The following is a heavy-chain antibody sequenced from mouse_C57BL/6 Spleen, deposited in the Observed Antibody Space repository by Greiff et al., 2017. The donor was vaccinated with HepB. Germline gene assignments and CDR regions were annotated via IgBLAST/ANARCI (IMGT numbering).Heavy chain of an antibody. Sequence: EVKVVESGGGLVQPGGSLSLSCAASGFTFTDYYMSWVRQPPGKALEWLGFIRNKANGYTTEYSASVKGRFTISRDNSQSILYLQMNALRAEDSATYDCASSYGSSYYYAMDYWGQGTSVTVSS. CDR2: IRNKANGYTT. J-gene: IGHJ4*01. V-gene: IGHV7-3*01. CDR3: ASSYGSSYYYAMDY. D-gene: IGHD1-1*01. CDR1: GFTFTDYY.